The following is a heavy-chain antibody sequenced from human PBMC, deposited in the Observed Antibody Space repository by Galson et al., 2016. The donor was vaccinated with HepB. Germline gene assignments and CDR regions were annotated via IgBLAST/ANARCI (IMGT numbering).Heavy chain of an antibody. CDR2: ISGNGGSI. CDR1: GLTFSSYA. D-gene: IGHD3-3*01. J-gene: IGHJ4*02. Sequence: SLRLSCAASGLTFSSYAMSWVRQTPGKGLEGVSAISGNGGSIYNADSVKGRFTISRDNSKITLYLQMNSLRAEDTAVYYCAVARFLEWFTFDSWGQGTLVTVSS. V-gene: IGHV3-23*01. CDR3: AVARFLEWFTFDS.